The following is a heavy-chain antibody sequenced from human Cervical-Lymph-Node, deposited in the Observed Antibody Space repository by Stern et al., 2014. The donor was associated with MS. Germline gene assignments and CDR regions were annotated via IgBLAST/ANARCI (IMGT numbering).Heavy chain of an antibody. CDR1: GYIFTDYY. Sequence: QVQLVESGAEARAPGASMKVSCKASGYIFTDYYLHWVRPAPGQGLEWLGWINPNRGGTNYAQNFQGRVTLTRDTSISTAYMELRWLGSADTAVYYCARGSGTAYDLRGDYWGQGTLVTVSS. V-gene: IGHV1-2*02. D-gene: IGHD3-3*01. CDR3: ARGSGTAYDLRGDY. CDR2: INPNRGGT. J-gene: IGHJ4*01.